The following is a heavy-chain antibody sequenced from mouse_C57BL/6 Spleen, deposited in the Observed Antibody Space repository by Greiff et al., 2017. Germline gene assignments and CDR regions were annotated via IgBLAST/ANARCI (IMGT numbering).Heavy chain of an antibody. CDR1: GYSITSGYY. D-gene: IGHD2-3*01. J-gene: IGHJ2*01. V-gene: IGHV3-6*01. CDR3: AREFYDGYYPGDY. CDR2: ISYDGSN. Sequence: EVQLVESGPGLVKPSQSLSLTCSVTGYSITSGYYWNWIRQFPGNKLEWMGYISYDGSNNYNPSLKNRISITRDTSKNQLFLTLNSVTTEDTATYYCAREFYDGYYPGDYWGQGTTLTVSS.